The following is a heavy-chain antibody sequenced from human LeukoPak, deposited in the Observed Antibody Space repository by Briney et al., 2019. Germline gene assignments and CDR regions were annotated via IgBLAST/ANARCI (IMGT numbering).Heavy chain of an antibody. V-gene: IGHV4-31*11. CDR1: GDSISSGGYW. D-gene: IGHD2-2*01. J-gene: IGHJ5*02. CDR2: ISYGGKA. CDR3: ARDAMGPGWFDP. Sequence: PSETLSLTCAVSGDSISSGGYWWSWIRQHPGKGPEWIGYISYGGKADYNPSLKSRVAISADTPKNQFSLKLSSTTAADTAVYYCARDAMGPGWFDPWGQGTLVIVSS.